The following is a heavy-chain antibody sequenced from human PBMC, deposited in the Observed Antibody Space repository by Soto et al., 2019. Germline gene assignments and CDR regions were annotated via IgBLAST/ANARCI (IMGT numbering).Heavy chain of an antibody. D-gene: IGHD3-10*01. J-gene: IGHJ6*03. CDR1: GGSISSGGYY. Sequence: SETLSLTCTVSGGSISSGGYYWSWIRQHPGKGLEWIGYIYYSGSTYYNPSLKSRVTISVDTSKNQFSLKLSSVTAADTAVYYCARDAYYYGSGSYYYYYYYMDVWGKGTTVTGLL. CDR3: ARDAYYYGSGSYYYYYYYMDV. V-gene: IGHV4-31*03. CDR2: IYYSGST.